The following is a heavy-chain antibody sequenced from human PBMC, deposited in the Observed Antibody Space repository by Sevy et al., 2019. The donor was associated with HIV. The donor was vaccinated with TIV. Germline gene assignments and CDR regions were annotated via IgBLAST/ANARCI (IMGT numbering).Heavy chain of an antibody. Sequence: GGSLRLSCAASGFTFSSYWMSWVRQAPGKGLEWLATINLDGSGTFYVESVKGRFTISRHNPRKSVYLQMTSLSAEDTAVYYCARLFYGAADYWGQGTLVTVSS. V-gene: IGHV3-7*01. CDR1: GFTFSSYW. CDR2: INLDGSGT. CDR3: ARLFYGAADY. D-gene: IGHD3-10*01. J-gene: IGHJ4*02.